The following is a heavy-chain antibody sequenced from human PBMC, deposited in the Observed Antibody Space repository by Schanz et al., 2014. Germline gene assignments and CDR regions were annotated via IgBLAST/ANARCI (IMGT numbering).Heavy chain of an antibody. CDR1: GYSFTTYG. Sequence: QVQLVQSAPEAKKPGASVKVSRKASGYSFTTYGLNWVRQAPGQGPEWRGWISAFDEKTDYTQNFQGSLIMTTDSSTTRVYMELRGQRSDDTAVYYCTRETTIITWGAFDVWGQGTMVTVSS. CDR3: TRETTIITWGAFDV. V-gene: IGHV1-18*01. CDR2: ISAFDEKT. D-gene: IGHD3-16*01. J-gene: IGHJ3*01.